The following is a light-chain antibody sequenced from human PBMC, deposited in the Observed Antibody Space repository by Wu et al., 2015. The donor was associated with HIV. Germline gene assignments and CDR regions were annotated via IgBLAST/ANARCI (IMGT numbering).Light chain of an antibody. J-gene: IGKJ2*03. Sequence: EIVLTQSPGTLSLSPGERATLSCRASQSVTSTNLAWYQQKPGQALRLLIFGASSRATGIPDRFSGSGSGTDFTLTITRLEPEDFAVYYCQQYGRSYSFGQGTKLEIK. CDR3: QQYGRSYS. CDR2: GAS. V-gene: IGKV3-20*01. CDR1: QSVTSTN.